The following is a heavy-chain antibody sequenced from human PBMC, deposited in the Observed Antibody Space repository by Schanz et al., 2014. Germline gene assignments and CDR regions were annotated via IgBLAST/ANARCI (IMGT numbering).Heavy chain of an antibody. J-gene: IGHJ4*02. CDR3: ARMYINRSQLSALHCLDN. CDR1: GGSFSGYY. Sequence: QVQLRQWGAGLLRPSETLSLTCAVYGGSFSGYYWTWIRQPPGKRLEWIGEISHSGDTNFNPSLKSRVTIAVDTFKRQFTLRMNSVTAADTAIYYCARMYINRSQLSALHCLDNWGPGTVVTVSS. CDR2: ISHSGDT. V-gene: IGHV4-34*01. D-gene: IGHD1-1*01.